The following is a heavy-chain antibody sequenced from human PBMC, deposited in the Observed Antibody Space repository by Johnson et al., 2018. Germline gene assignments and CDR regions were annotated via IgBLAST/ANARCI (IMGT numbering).Heavy chain of an antibody. CDR1: GFTFSSYA. CDR3: AKEGAGYNQRSPLIDI. J-gene: IGHJ3*02. Sequence: VQLVQSGGGLVQPGGSLRLSCAASGFTFSSYAMSWVRQAPGKGLEWVSAISGSGGSTYYADSVKGRFTISRDNSKNTVFPQMNSLRAEDTAVYYCAKEGAGYNQRSPLIDIWGQGTLVTVSS. CDR2: ISGSGGST. V-gene: IGHV3-23*04. D-gene: IGHD5-24*01.